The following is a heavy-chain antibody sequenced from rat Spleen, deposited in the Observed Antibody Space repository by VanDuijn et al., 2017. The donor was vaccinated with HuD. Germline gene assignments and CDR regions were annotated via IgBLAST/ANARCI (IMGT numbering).Heavy chain of an antibody. CDR3: ARHGYNSYFDY. D-gene: IGHD1-9*01. CDR2: ISYSGST. V-gene: IGHV3-1*01. CDR1: DYSITSNY. Sequence: DVQLQESGPDLVKPSQSLSLTCSVTDYSITSNYWDWIRKFPGNKMEWIGHISYSGSTSYNPSLKSRISITRDTSRNQFFLQLNSVTTEDTATYYCARHGYNSYFDYWGQGVMVTVSS. J-gene: IGHJ2*01.